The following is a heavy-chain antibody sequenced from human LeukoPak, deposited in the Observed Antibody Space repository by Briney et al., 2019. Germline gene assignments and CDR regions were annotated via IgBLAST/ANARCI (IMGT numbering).Heavy chain of an antibody. CDR1: GGSISSSSYY. Sequence: SETLSLTCTVSGGSISSSSYYWGWIRQPPGKGLEWIGSIYYSGSTYYNPSLKSRVTISVDTSKNQFSLKLSSVTAADTAVYYCARHRPSYSSGWWWFDPWGQGTLVTVSS. V-gene: IGHV4-39*01. CDR2: IYYSGST. D-gene: IGHD6-13*01. J-gene: IGHJ5*02. CDR3: ARHRPSYSSGWWWFDP.